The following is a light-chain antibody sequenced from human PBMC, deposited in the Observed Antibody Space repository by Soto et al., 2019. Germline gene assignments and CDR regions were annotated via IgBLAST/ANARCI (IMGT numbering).Light chain of an antibody. Sequence: DIQMTQSPSTLSASVGDRITITCRASQSINTWLAWYQQKPGEAPKLLIYEGSNLESGVPSRFSGSGSGTEFTLTISRLQPDDLATFYCQQYKTYSRTFDQGTKVEVK. CDR2: EGS. CDR3: QQYKTYSRT. CDR1: QSINTW. V-gene: IGKV1-5*03. J-gene: IGKJ1*01.